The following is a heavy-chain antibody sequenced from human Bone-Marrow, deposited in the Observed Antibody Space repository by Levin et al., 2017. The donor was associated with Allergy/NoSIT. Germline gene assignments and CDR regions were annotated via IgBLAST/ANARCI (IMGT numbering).Heavy chain of an antibody. J-gene: IGHJ4*02. Sequence: KISCKASGGTFSSYAISWVRQAPGQGLEWMGGIIPIFGTANYAQKFQGRVTITADKSTSTAYMELSSLRSEDTAVYYCARGPRYSSGWTALYYFDYWGQGTLVTVSS. D-gene: IGHD6-19*01. CDR1: GGTFSSYA. CDR2: IIPIFGTA. V-gene: IGHV1-69*06. CDR3: ARGPRYSSGWTALYYFDY.